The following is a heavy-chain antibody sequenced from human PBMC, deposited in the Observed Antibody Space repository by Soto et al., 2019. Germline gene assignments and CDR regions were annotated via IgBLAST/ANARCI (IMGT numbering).Heavy chain of an antibody. CDR2: ISGSGGST. CDR1: GFTFSSYA. D-gene: IGHD3-10*02. J-gene: IGHJ3*02. V-gene: IGHV3-23*01. Sequence: EVQLLESGGGLVQPGGSLRLSCEASGFTFSSYAMSWVRQAPGRGLEWVSAISGSGGSTYYADSVKGRFTISRDNSKNTLYLQMNSLRAEDTAVYYCAKLVLGGISPFDIWGQGTMVTVSS. CDR3: AKLVLGGISPFDI.